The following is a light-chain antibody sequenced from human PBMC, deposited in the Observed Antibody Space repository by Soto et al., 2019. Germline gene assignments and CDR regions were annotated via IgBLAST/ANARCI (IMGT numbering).Light chain of an antibody. Sequence: EIVMTQSPATLSVSPGERATLSFRASQSISSYLAWYQQKPGQAPRLLIYGASTRATDIPARFSGGGSGTEFTLTINSLQSEDVAVYYCHQVNDWPRGTFGQGTKVDIK. V-gene: IGKV3-15*01. CDR1: QSISSY. CDR2: GAS. CDR3: HQVNDWPRGT. J-gene: IGKJ1*01.